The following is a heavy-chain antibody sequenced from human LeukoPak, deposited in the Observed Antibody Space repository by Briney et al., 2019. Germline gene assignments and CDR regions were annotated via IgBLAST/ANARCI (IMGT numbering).Heavy chain of an antibody. J-gene: IGHJ4*02. CDR3: AKDAVGATAYYFDY. D-gene: IGHD1-26*01. CDR2: IRYDGSNK. CDR1: GFTFSTYG. V-gene: IGHV3-30*02. Sequence: PGGSLRLSCAASGFTFSTYGMHWVRQAPGKGLEWMAFIRYDGSNKYYADSVKGRFTISRDNSKNTLYLQMNSLRAEDTAVYYCAKDAVGATAYYFDYWGQGTLVTVSS.